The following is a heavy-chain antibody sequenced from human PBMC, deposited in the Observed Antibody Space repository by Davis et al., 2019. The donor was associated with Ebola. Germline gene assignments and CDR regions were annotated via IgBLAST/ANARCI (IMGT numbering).Heavy chain of an antibody. V-gene: IGHV1-69*04. CDR1: GGTFSSYA. J-gene: IGHJ4*02. Sequence: SVKVSCKASGGTFSSYAISWVRQAPGQGLEWMGIINPSGGSTSYAQKFQGRVTITADKSTSTAYMELSSLRSEDTAVYYCGSGVAAAGDYWGQGTLVTVSS. CDR2: INPSGGST. D-gene: IGHD6-13*01. CDR3: GSGVAAAGDY.